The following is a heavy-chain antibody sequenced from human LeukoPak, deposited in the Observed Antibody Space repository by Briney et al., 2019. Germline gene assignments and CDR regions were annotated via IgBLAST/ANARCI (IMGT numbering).Heavy chain of an antibody. J-gene: IGHJ6*03. Sequence: SVKVSCKASGGTFSSYAISWVRQAPGQGLEWMGGIIPIFGTANYAQKFQGRVTITADKSTSTAYMELSSLRSEDTAVYYCARVRRGYSGYADFNYYYYYMDVWGKGTTVTVSS. D-gene: IGHD5-12*01. CDR1: GGTFSSYA. CDR3: ARVRRGYSGYADFNYYYYYMDV. CDR2: IIPIFGTA. V-gene: IGHV1-69*06.